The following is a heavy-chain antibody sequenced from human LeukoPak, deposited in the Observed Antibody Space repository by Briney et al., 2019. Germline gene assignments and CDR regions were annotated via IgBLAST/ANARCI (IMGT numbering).Heavy chain of an antibody. D-gene: IGHD6-19*01. J-gene: IGHJ6*02. CDR3: ARLHSSGWPLECMDV. Sequence: ASVKVSCKASGYTFTSYAITWVRQAPGQGLEWMGYISAYNGNTNFAQKFQDRVTMTTDASTSTAYMELRSLRSDDTAVYYCARLHSSGWPLECMDVWGQGTTATVSS. CDR1: GYTFTSYA. V-gene: IGHV1-18*01. CDR2: ISAYNGNT.